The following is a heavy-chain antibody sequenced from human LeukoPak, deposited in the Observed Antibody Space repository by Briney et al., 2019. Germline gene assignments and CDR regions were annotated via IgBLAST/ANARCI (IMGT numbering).Heavy chain of an antibody. CDR3: ARGGQRRKTAMVRYYYYYMDV. V-gene: IGHV1-69*13. J-gene: IGHJ6*03. D-gene: IGHD5-18*01. CDR1: GYTFTSYA. CDR2: IIPIFGTA. Sequence: GASVKVSCKASGYTFTSYAISWVRQAPGQGLEWMGGIIPIFGTANYAQKFQGRVTITADESTSTAYMELSSLRSEDTAVYYCARGGQRRKTAMVRYYYYYMDVWGKGTTVTVSS.